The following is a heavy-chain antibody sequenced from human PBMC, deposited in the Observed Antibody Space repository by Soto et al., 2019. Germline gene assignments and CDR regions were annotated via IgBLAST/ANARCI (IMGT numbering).Heavy chain of an antibody. V-gene: IGHV1-69*02. Sequence: QVQLVQSGAEVKKPGSSVKVSCKASGGTFSSYTISWVRQAPGQGLEWMGRIIPILGIANYAQKFQGRVTITADKSTSTAYMELSSLRSEDTAVYYCATLSLSGSGGGFDIWGQGTMVTVSS. J-gene: IGHJ3*02. CDR3: ATLSLSGSGGGFDI. CDR2: IIPILGIA. D-gene: IGHD2-15*01. CDR1: GGTFSSYT.